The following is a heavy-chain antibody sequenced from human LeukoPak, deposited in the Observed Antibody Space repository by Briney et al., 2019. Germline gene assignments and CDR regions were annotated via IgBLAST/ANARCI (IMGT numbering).Heavy chain of an antibody. D-gene: IGHD2-15*01. CDR2: IIPILGIA. J-gene: IGHJ4*02. Sequence: SVKVSCKASGGTFSSYAISWVRQAPGQGLEWMGRIIPILGIANYAQKFQGRVTITADKSTSTAYMELSSLRSEDTAVYYCARDSGYCTGGSCYLPLDYWGQGTLVTVSS. CDR1: GGTFSSYA. CDR3: ARDSGYCTGGSCYLPLDY. V-gene: IGHV1-69*04.